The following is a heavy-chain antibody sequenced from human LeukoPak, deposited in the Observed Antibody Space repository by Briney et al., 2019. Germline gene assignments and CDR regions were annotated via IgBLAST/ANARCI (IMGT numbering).Heavy chain of an antibody. CDR3: ATVDYFDF. Sequence: SVKVSCKASGYTLSGYYVHWVRQAPGQGLEWMGRINPNGDVTNYAQNFQGWVTLTRDTSISTAYMELSRLRSDDTAVYYCATVDYFDFWGQGTLVTVSS. CDR1: GYTLSGYY. J-gene: IGHJ4*02. V-gene: IGHV1-2*04. CDR2: INPNGDVT.